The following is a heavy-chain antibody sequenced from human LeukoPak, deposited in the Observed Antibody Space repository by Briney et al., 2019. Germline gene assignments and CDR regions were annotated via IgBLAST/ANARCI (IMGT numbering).Heavy chain of an antibody. CDR1: GGSISSYY. CDR2: IYYSGST. J-gene: IGHJ4*02. D-gene: IGHD3-10*01. V-gene: IGHV4-39*07. CDR3: ARVVAIYYSGYFDY. Sequence: SETLSLTCTVSGGSISSYYWSWIRQPPGKGLEWIGSIYYSGSTYYNPSLKSRVTISVDTSKNQFSLKLSSVTAADTAVYYCARVVAIYYSGYFDYWGQGTLVTVSS.